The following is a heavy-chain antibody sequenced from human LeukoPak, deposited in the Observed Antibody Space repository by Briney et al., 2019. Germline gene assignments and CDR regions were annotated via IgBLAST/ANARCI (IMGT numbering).Heavy chain of an antibody. J-gene: IGHJ4*02. Sequence: GGSLRLSCAASGFTFSSYAMSWVRQAPGKGLEWVSAISGSGGSTYYADSVKGRFTISRDNSKNTLYLQTNSLRAEDTAVYYCAKDPRGYSSGYWGQGTLVTVSS. CDR3: AKDPRGYSSGY. D-gene: IGHD6-25*01. V-gene: IGHV3-23*01. CDR2: ISGSGGST. CDR1: GFTFSSYA.